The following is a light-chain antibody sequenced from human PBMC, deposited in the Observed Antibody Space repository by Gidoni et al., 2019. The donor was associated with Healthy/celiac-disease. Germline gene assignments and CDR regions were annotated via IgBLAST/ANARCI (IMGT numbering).Light chain of an antibody. CDR1: QSISSY. CDR3: RQSYSTRWT. V-gene: IGKV1-39*01. J-gene: IGKJ1*01. Sequence: DIQMTQSPSSLSASVGDRVTITCRASQSISSYLNWYQKKPGKAPKLLIYAASSLQRGVQTRFSGSGSGTDFTRTISRLQPEDFETYYCRQSYSTRWTFGQGTKVEIK. CDR2: AAS.